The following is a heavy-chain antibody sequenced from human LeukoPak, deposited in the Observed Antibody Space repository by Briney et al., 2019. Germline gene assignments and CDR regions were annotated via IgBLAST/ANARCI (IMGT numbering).Heavy chain of an antibody. V-gene: IGHV3-23*01. CDR3: ARQQRIRHCSEGVCTEGYYFDY. CDR2: LSRGGSTT. J-gene: IGHJ4*02. D-gene: IGHD2-15*01. CDR1: GFAFDMFA. Sequence: GGSLRLSCAGTGFAFDMFAIDWVRQAPGKGLEWVSGLSRGGSTTNYADSVKGRFTISRDKSQNSVFLQLNSLRPEDTAVYYCARQQRIRHCSEGVCTEGYYFDYWGQGTLVTVSS.